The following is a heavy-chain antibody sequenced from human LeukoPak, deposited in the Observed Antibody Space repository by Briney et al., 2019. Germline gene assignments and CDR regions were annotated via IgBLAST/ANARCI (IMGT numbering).Heavy chain of an antibody. CDR3: ARDRIPGVVAPNDAFDI. CDR2: ISSSSSYI. Sequence: GGSLRLSCAASGFTFSSYSMNWVRQAPGKGLEWVSSISSSSSYIYYADSVKGRFTISRDNAKNSLYLQMNSPRAEDTAVYYCARDRIPGVVAPNDAFDIWGQGTMVTVSS. D-gene: IGHD3-3*01. V-gene: IGHV3-21*01. J-gene: IGHJ3*02. CDR1: GFTFSSYS.